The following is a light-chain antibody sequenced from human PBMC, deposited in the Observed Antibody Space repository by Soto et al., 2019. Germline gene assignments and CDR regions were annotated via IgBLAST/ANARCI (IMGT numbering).Light chain of an antibody. CDR3: AAWDDSVKGPV. Sequence: QSVLTQPPSASGTPGQRVTTSCSGSSSNIGSNSVNWYQQLPGTAPKLLIYSNSQRPSGVPDRFSGSKSGTSASLAISGLQSEDEADYYCAAWDDSVKGPVFGGGTKLTVL. CDR1: SSNIGSNS. J-gene: IGLJ2*01. V-gene: IGLV1-44*01. CDR2: SNS.